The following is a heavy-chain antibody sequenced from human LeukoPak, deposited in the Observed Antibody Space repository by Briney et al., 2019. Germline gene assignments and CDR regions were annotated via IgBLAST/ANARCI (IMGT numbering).Heavy chain of an antibody. CDR1: GFTFSSYS. Sequence: PGGSLRLSCAASGFTFSSYSMNWVRQAPGKGLEWVSSISSSSSYIYYADSVKGRFTIPRDNAKNSLYLQMNSLRAEDTAVYYCARAYLGFRPPDYWGQGTLVTVSS. J-gene: IGHJ4*02. V-gene: IGHV3-21*01. CDR3: ARAYLGFRPPDY. D-gene: IGHD3-16*01. CDR2: ISSSSSYI.